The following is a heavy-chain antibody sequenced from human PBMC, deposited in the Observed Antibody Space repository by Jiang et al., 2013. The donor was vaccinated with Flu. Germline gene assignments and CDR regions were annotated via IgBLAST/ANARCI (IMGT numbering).Heavy chain of an antibody. Sequence: GLVKPSQTPVPHLHCLWWLHQQWWLLLELDPPAPREGPGVDWVHLLHGSTYYNPSLKSRVTISVDTSKNQFSLKLSSVTAADTAVYYCARSEAKQLPLHWFDPWGQGTLVTVSS. CDR2: LLHGST. D-gene: IGHD5-18*01. CDR3: ARSEAKQLPLHWFDP. CDR1: WLHQQWWLL. J-gene: IGHJ5*02. V-gene: IGHV4-31*03.